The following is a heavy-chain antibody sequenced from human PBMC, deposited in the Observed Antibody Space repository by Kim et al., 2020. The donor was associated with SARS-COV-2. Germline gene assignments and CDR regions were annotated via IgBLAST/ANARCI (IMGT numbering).Heavy chain of an antibody. V-gene: IGHV3-11*01. CDR3: ARTTEVAFDI. D-gene: IGHD1-1*01. CDR2: ISTSGTTI. Sequence: GGSLRLSCTASGFTFSDYYMSWIRQAPGKGLEWISYISTSGTTIYYTDSVKGRFTISRDNAKNSLYLQMSTLRAEDTAVYYCARTTEVAFDIWGQGTMVTVSS. CDR1: GFTFSDYY. J-gene: IGHJ3*02.